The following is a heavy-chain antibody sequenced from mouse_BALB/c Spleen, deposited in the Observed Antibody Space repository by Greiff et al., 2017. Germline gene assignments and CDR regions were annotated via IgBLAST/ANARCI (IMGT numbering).Heavy chain of an antibody. CDR3: ARSLRNYFDY. CDR2: ISSGSSTI. Sequence: EVQGVESGGGLVQPGGSRKLSCAASGFTFSSFGMHWVRQAPEKGLEWVAYISSGSSTIYYADTVKGRFTISRDNPKNTLFLQMTSLRSEDTAMYYCARSLRNYFDYWGQGTTLTVSS. J-gene: IGHJ2*01. V-gene: IGHV5-17*02. CDR1: GFTFSSFG.